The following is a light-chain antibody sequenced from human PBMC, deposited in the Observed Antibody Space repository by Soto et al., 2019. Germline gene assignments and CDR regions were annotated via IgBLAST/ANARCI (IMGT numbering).Light chain of an antibody. CDR3: QQYDNLPFT. Sequence: DIQLTQSPSSLSASVGDTVTIICQASQEINFYLNWYQQKPGKAPKLLIHDTSKLETGVPSRFSGSRSGTDFTLTISSLQPEDLATYHCQQYDNLPFTFGGGTKV. CDR1: QEINFY. J-gene: IGKJ4*01. CDR2: DTS. V-gene: IGKV1-33*01.